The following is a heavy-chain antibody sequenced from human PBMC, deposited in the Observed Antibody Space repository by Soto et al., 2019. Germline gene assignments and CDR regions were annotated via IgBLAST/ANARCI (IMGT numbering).Heavy chain of an antibody. CDR3: ARASTVTTRGSRNNWFDP. J-gene: IGHJ5*02. Sequence: SVTLSLTCAFLSSSIRSYYWRWIVKPTRKGLEWIGYIYYSGSTNYNPSLKSRVTISVDTSKNQFSLKLSSVTAADTAVYYCARASTVTTRGSRNNWFDPWGQGTLVTVS. D-gene: IGHD4-17*01. CDR2: IYYSGST. V-gene: IGHV4-59*08. CDR1: SSSIRSYY.